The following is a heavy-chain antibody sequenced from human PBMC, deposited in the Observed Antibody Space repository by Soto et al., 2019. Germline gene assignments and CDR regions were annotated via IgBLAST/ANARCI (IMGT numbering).Heavy chain of an antibody. V-gene: IGHV1-8*01. CDR1: GYTFTDYD. CDR2: MNPNSGET. Sequence: ASVKVSCKTSGYTFTDYDINWVRQATGQGLEWIGWMNPNSGETGYAQKFQGRVTMTRSASLSTAYLELSSLRSEDTAVYYCARVAVAARPRWYNWFDPWGQGTLVTVSS. D-gene: IGHD2-15*01. CDR3: ARVAVAARPRWYNWFDP. J-gene: IGHJ5*02.